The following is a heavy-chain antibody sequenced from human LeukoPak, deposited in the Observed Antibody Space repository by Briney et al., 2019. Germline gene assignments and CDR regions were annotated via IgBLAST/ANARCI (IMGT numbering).Heavy chain of an antibody. J-gene: IGHJ6*03. CDR3: ARDWEGVVVAATPLSPNYYYYMDV. CDR2: INPNSGGT. Sequence: GASVKVSFKASGYTFTNYAMNWVRQAPGQGREWMGWINPNSGGTNYAQNFHCRVTMTRDTSISTAYMELSRLRSDDTAVYYCARDWEGVVVAATPLSPNYYYYMDVWGKGTTVTVSS. V-gene: IGHV1-2*02. D-gene: IGHD2-15*01. CDR1: GYTFTNYA.